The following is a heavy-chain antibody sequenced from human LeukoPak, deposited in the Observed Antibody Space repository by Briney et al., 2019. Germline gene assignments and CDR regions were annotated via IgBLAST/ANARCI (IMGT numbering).Heavy chain of an antibody. D-gene: IGHD3-3*01. CDR1: GFTFSDDY. J-gene: IGHJ4*02. CDR2: ISSSGSTI. Sequence: GGSLRLSCAGGGFTFSDDYMSWIRQAPGQGLEWVSYISSSGSTIYYADSVKGRFTSSRDNAKNSLYLQMNSLRAEDTAVYYCARLREIPVFGVVTKSTSYFDYWGQGTLVTVSS. V-gene: IGHV3-11*04. CDR3: ARLREIPVFGVVTKSTSYFDY.